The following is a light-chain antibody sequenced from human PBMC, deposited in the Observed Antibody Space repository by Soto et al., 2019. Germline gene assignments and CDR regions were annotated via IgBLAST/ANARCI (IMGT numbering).Light chain of an antibody. V-gene: IGLV2-14*01. CDR1: SSDVGGYNY. J-gene: IGLJ1*01. CDR3: CSYTTSNTRQIV. CDR2: DVS. Sequence: QSALTQPASVSGSPGQSITISCTGTSSDVGGYNYVSWYQQHPGKAPKFMIYDVSNRPSGVSNRFSGSKSGNTASLTISGLQAADEAADYCCSYTTSNTRQIVFGTGTKLTVL.